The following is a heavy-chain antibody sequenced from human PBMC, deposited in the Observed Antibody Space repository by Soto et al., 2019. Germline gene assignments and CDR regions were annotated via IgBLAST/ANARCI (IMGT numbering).Heavy chain of an antibody. J-gene: IGHJ6*02. CDR2: IIPIFGTA. D-gene: IGHD5-18*01. CDR3: ARGSSGYSYGYDYYGMDV. Sequence: SVKVSCKASGGTFSSYAISWVRQAPGQGLEWMGGIIPIFGTANYAQKFQGRVTITADESTSTAYMELSSLRSEDTAVYYCARGSSGYSYGYDYYGMDVWGQGTTVTAP. V-gene: IGHV1-69*13. CDR1: GGTFSSYA.